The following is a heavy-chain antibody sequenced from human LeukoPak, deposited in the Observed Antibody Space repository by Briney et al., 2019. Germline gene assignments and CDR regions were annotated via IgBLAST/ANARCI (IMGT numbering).Heavy chain of an antibody. V-gene: IGHV3-11*01. Sequence: GGSLRLSCVASGFTFSDYYMSWFRQAPGTGLECVSYICGGDTTIYYADSVKGRFTISRDNSKNTLYLQMNSLRAEDTAVYYCAKDVIGYCSSTSCLYSDAFDVWGQGTMVTVSS. CDR1: GFTFSDYY. J-gene: IGHJ3*01. D-gene: IGHD2-2*03. CDR2: ICGGDTTI. CDR3: AKDVIGYCSSTSCLYSDAFDV.